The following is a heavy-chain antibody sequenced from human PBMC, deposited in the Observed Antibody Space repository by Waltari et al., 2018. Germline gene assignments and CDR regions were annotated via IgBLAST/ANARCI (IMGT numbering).Heavy chain of an antibody. CDR1: GSTFTCYY. CDR2: INPNSGGT. Sequence: QVQLVPSGAEVKKPGASVKVSCKPSGSTFTCYYMPWVRQATGQGLEWMGWINPNSGGTNYAQKFQGRVTMTRDTSISTAYMELSRLRSDDTAVYYCAVEYSSGYMDVWGKGTTVTISS. D-gene: IGHD6-25*01. J-gene: IGHJ6*03. CDR3: AVEYSSGYMDV. V-gene: IGHV1-2*02.